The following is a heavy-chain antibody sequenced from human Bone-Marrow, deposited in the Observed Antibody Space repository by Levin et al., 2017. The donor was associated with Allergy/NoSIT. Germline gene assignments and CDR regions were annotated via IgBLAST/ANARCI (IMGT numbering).Heavy chain of an antibody. J-gene: IGHJ4*02. CDR3: TTSAGETSRCPTDY. Sequence: PGGSLRLSCAASGFTFSNAWMSWVRQAPGKGLEWVGRIKSKTDGGTTDYAAPVKGRFTISRDVSKNTLYLQMNSLKTEDTAVYYCTTSAGETSRCPTDYWGQGTLVTVSS. CDR1: GFTFSNAW. D-gene: IGHD2-2*01. CDR2: IKSKTDGGTT. V-gene: IGHV3-15*01.